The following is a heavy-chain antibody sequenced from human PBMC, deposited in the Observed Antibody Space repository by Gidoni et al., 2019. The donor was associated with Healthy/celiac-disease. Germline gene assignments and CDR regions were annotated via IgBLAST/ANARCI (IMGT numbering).Heavy chain of an antibody. J-gene: IGHJ4*02. Sequence: QVQLQESGPGLVKPSETLSLTCTVSGGSINTYYWSWIRQPPGKGLEWIGYIYYSGSTNYNPSLKSRVTISVDTSKNQFSLKLSSVTAADTAVYYCASSGYSFPFGYWGQGTLVTVSS. CDR2: IYYSGST. CDR3: ASSGYSFPFGY. V-gene: IGHV4-59*01. D-gene: IGHD3-22*01. CDR1: GGSINTYY.